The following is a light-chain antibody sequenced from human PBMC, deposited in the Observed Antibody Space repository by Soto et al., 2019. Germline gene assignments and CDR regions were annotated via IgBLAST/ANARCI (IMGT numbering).Light chain of an antibody. J-gene: IGKJ4*01. V-gene: IGKV3-20*01. Sequence: EIVLTQSPGTLSLSPGERATLSFRASQSVFNNHIGWYQQKPGQAPRRLIYGASSRATGIPDRFSGSGSGTDFTLTISRLEPEDFAVYYCQQYGSSPQSTFGGGTKVDIK. CDR3: QQYGSSPQST. CDR1: QSVFNNH. CDR2: GAS.